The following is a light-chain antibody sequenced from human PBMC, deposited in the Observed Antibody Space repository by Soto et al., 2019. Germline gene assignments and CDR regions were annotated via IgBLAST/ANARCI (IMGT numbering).Light chain of an antibody. Sequence: EIVLTQSPGTLSLSPGERATLSCRASQSVSSSDLAWYQQKPGQAPRLLIYGVSSRATGIPDRCSGSGSGTDFTLTISRVEPEDFAVYYCQHFGNSMYTFGQGTKVDIK. CDR1: QSVSSSD. CDR3: QHFGNSMYT. J-gene: IGKJ1*01. CDR2: GVS. V-gene: IGKV3-20*01.